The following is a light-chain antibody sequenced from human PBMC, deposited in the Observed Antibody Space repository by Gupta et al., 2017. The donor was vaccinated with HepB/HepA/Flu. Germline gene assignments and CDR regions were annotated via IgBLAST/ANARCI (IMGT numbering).Light chain of an antibody. CDR1: QDISTW. CDR2: GAS. J-gene: IGKJ5*01. Sequence: DIQMTQSPSSVSASVGDRVTITCRASQDISTWLAWYQQKPGKAPKLLIYGASTLQSGVPSRFSGSGSGTDFTFTITNLQPEDFASYYCQQANSFPYTFGQGTRLEIK. CDR3: QQANSFPYT. V-gene: IGKV1-12*02.